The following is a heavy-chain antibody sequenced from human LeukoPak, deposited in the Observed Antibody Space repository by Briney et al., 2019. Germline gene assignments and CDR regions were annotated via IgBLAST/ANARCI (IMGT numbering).Heavy chain of an antibody. V-gene: IGHV4-61*02. CDR3: ARSPPTRRASVYYFDY. CDR2: IYTSGST. Sequence: SETLSLTCTFSGGTISNGSYYGSWIRQPAGKGLECIGRIYTSGSTNYNPSLKNRVTISVDTSKNQFSLKLSSVTAADTAVYYCARSPPTRRASVYYFDYWGQGTLVTVSS. D-gene: IGHD2-8*01. J-gene: IGHJ4*02. CDR1: GGTISNGSYY.